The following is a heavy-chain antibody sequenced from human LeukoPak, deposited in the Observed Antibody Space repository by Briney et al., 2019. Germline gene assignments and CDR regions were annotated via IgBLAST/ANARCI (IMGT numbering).Heavy chain of an antibody. V-gene: IGHV4-31*03. Sequence: SETLSLTCTVSGVSISSGGYYWNWIRQHPGKGLEWIGYIYHDGSTYYNPSLKSRVTMSLDTSNNQFSLTLNSVTAADTAVYYCASPSIGSTTDYWGQGTLVTVSS. D-gene: IGHD2/OR15-2a*01. CDR2: IYHDGST. J-gene: IGHJ4*02. CDR1: GVSISSGGYY. CDR3: ASPSIGSTTDY.